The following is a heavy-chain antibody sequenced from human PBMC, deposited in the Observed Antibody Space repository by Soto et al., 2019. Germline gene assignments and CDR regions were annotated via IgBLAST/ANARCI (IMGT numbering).Heavy chain of an antibody. V-gene: IGHV4-31*03. CDR1: GGSISSGGYY. J-gene: IGHJ2*01. Sequence: QVQLQESGPGLVKPSQTLSLTCTVSGGSISSGGYYWSWIRQHPGKGLEWIGYIYYSGSTYYNPSLKSRVTIXXDXSXXQFSLKLSSVTAADTAVYYCARDHEGYGHPWYFDLWGRGTLVTVSS. CDR3: ARDHEGYGHPWYFDL. CDR2: IYYSGST. D-gene: IGHD5-18*01.